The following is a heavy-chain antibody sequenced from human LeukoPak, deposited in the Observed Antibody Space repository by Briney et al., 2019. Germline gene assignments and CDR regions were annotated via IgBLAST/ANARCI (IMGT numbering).Heavy chain of an antibody. V-gene: IGHV1-18*01. D-gene: IGHD4-23*01. CDR2: ISAYNGNT. CDR3: ARDPPDYGGNSGDSRGAWYYYYMDV. CDR1: GYTFTSYG. J-gene: IGHJ6*03. Sequence: VASVKVSCKASGYTFTSYGISWVRQAPGQGLEWMGWISAYNGNTNYAQKLQGRVTMTTDTSTSTAYMELRSLRSDDTAVYYCARDPPDYGGNSGDSRGAWYYYYMDVWGKGTTVTISS.